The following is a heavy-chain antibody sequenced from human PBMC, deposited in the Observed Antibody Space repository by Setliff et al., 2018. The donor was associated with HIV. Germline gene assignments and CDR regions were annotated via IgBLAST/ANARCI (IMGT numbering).Heavy chain of an antibody. V-gene: IGHV4-4*09. CDR3: ARLIHTGLLYFDY. CDR2: IYTSGTT. D-gene: IGHD2-8*02. Sequence: SETLSLTCFVSGVSISGHFWGWIRQPPGKGLEWIGYIYTSGTTEYNPSLDSRVTISVDTSRDQFSLSLRSVTAADTALYFCARLIHTGLLYFDYWGLGMLVTVSS. CDR1: GVSISGHF. J-gene: IGHJ4*02.